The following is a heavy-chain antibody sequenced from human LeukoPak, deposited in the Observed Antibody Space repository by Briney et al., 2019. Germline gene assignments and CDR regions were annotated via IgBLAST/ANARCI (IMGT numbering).Heavy chain of an antibody. CDR3: ASLSYGEEDY. D-gene: IGHD4-17*01. CDR1: GGSISSYY. V-gene: IGHV4-59*01. J-gene: IGHJ4*02. Sequence: SGTLSLTCTVSGGSISSYYWSWIRQPPGKGLEWIGYIYYSGSTNYNPSLKSRVTISVDTSKNQFSLKLSSVTAADTAVYYCASLSYGEEDYWGQGTLVTVSS. CDR2: IYYSGST.